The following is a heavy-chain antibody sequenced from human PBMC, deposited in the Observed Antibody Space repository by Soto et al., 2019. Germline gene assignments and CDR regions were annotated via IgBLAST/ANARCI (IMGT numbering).Heavy chain of an antibody. CDR3: ARDARYYYLDV. CDR1: GFTFSSYW. V-gene: IGHV3-74*01. D-gene: IGHD6-6*01. J-gene: IGHJ6*03. Sequence: EVQLVESGGGLVQPGGSLRLSCSASGFTFSSYWMHWVRQAPGKGLVWVSHINNDGSSTIYADSVRGRFRISRDNAKNTLYLEMNGLRADDTAVYFCARDARYYYLDVWGKGTTVTVSS. CDR2: INNDGSST.